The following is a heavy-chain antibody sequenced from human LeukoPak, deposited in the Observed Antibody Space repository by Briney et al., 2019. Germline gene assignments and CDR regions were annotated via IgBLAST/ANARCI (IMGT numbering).Heavy chain of an antibody. CDR2: TNGDGSRA. V-gene: IGHV3-74*01. Sequence: RAGGSLRLSCAASGFTFSSYWMHWVRQAPGKGLVWVSRTNGDGSRADYADSVRGRFTISRDNAKNTLNLQMNSLRAEDTAVYYCARGRFIGEEFPRGNDVCDMWGQGTMVTVSS. CDR1: GFTFSSYW. D-gene: IGHD3-3*01. CDR3: ARGRFIGEEFPRGNDVCDM. J-gene: IGHJ3*02.